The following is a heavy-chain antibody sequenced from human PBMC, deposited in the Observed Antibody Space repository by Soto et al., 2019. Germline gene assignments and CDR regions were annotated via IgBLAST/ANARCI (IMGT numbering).Heavy chain of an antibody. CDR3: AREVISPATSDAFDI. J-gene: IGHJ3*02. CDR2: IYHTGAA. V-gene: IGHV4-31*03. CDR1: GGSLSSDNFF. D-gene: IGHD1-26*01. Sequence: QVQLQESGPGLVKPSQTLSVTCTVSGGSLSSDNFFWSWVRHHPETGLEWVGYIYHTGAAYYNPSLKSRLTISLDTSKNRFSLSLISVTAADTAVYYCAREVISPATSDAFDIWGQGTMVTVSS.